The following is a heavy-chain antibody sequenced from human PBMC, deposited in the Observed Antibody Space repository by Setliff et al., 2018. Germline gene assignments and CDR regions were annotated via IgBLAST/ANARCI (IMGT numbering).Heavy chain of an antibody. D-gene: IGHD3-22*01. J-gene: IGHJ6*02. CDR3: AKGPSGYYYDSSGYYGLGMDV. Sequence: GGSLRLSCAASGFTFSAAWMTWLRQAPGKGLEWVAVIWYDGSNKYYADSVKGRFTISRDNSKNTLYLQMNSLRAEDTAVYYCAKGPSGYYYDSSGYYGLGMDVWGQGTTVTVSS. V-gene: IGHV3-33*08. CDR1: GFTFSAAW. CDR2: IWYDGSNK.